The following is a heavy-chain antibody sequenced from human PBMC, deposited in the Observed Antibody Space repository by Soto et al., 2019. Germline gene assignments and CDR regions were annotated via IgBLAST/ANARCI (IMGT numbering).Heavy chain of an antibody. CDR3: AKTANGWFSAFDI. J-gene: IGHJ3*02. V-gene: IGHV3-23*01. D-gene: IGHD6-19*01. Sequence: SGGSLRLSCAASGFTFSSYAMSWVRQAPGKGLEWVSAISGSGGTTYYADSVKGRFTFSRDNSKNTLYLQMNSLRAEDTAVYYCAKTANGWFSAFDIWGQGTMVTVSS. CDR2: ISGSGGTT. CDR1: GFTFSSYA.